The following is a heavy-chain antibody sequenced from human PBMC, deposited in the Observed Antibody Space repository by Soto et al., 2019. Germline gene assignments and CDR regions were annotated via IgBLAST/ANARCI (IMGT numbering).Heavy chain of an antibody. Sequence: SVKVSCKASGGTFSSYAISWVRQAPGQGLEWMGGIIPIFGTANYAQKLQGRVTMTTDTSTSTAYMELRSLRSDDTAVYYCARDRVVPAASYYYYGMDVWGQGTTVTVSS. CDR3: ARDRVVPAASYYYYGMDV. CDR2: IIPIFGTA. J-gene: IGHJ6*02. CDR1: GGTFSSYA. D-gene: IGHD2-2*01. V-gene: IGHV1-69*05.